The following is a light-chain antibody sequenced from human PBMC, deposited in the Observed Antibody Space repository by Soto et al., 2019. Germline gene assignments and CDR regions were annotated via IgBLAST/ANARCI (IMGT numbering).Light chain of an antibody. CDR1: SSDVGAYNY. CDR3: SSYTSSSTFV. Sequence: QSALTQPASVSGSPGQSITISCTGTSSDVGAYNYVSWYQHHPGKAPKLIIYEVSNRPSGLSNRFSGSKSGNTASLTISGLQAEDEAEYYCSSYTSSSTFVFGTGTKVTVL. CDR2: EVS. V-gene: IGLV2-14*01. J-gene: IGLJ1*01.